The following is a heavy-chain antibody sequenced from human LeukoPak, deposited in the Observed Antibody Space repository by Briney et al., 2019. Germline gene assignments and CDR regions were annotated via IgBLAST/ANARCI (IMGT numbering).Heavy chain of an antibody. Sequence: PSETLSLTCTVSGGSISSSSYYWGWIRQPPGKGLEWIGSIYHSGSTYYNPSLKSRVTISVDTSKNQFSLKLSSVTAADTAVYYCARDFGSYPEDFDYWGQGTLVTVSS. CDR1: GGSISSSSYY. D-gene: IGHD1-26*01. V-gene: IGHV4-39*07. CDR3: ARDFGSYPEDFDY. CDR2: IYHSGST. J-gene: IGHJ4*02.